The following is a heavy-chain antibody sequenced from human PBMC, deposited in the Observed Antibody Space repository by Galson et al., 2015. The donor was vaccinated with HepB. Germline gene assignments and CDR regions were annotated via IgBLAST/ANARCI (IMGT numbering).Heavy chain of an antibody. J-gene: IGHJ4*02. V-gene: IGHV1-3*01. Sequence: SVKVSCKASGYTFTSYAMHWVRQAPGQRLEWMGWINAGNGNTKYSQKFQGRVTITRDTSASTAYMELSSLRSEDTAVYYCARSQSVRYTLFDYWGQGTLVTVSS. CDR1: GYTFTSYA. CDR3: ARSQSVRYTLFDY. CDR2: INAGNGNT. D-gene: IGHD3-9*01.